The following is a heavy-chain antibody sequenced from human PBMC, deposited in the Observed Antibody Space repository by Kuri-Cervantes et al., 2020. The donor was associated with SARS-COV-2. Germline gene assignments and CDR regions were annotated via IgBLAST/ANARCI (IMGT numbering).Heavy chain of an antibody. CDR2: IYCSGST. J-gene: IGHJ5*02. V-gene: IGHV4-38-2*01. D-gene: IGHD5-12*01. CDR3: ATARGYDVGFGP. CDR1: GYSISSGYY. Sequence: GSLRLSCAVSGYSISSGYYWGWIRQPPGKGLEWIGSIYCSGSTYYNPSLKSRVTISVDTSKNQFSLKLSSVTAADTAVYYCATARGYDVGFGPWGQGTLVTVSS.